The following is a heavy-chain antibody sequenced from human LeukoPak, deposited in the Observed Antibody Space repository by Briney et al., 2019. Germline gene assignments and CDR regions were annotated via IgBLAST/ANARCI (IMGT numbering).Heavy chain of an antibody. CDR3: AVVTATPGAFDI. CDR1: GGSISSSSYY. V-gene: IGHV4-39*07. CDR2: IYYSGST. Sequence: SETLSLTCTVSGGSISSSSYYWGWIRQPPGKGLEWIGSIYYSGSTYYNPSLKSRVTISVDTSKNQFSLKLSSVTAADTAVYYCAVVTATPGAFDIWGQGTMVTVSS. J-gene: IGHJ3*02. D-gene: IGHD2-21*02.